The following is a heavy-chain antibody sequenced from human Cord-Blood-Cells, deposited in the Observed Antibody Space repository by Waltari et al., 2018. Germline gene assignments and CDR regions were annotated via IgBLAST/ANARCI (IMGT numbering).Heavy chain of an antibody. CDR3: ARDSRNWNDGGLY. CDR1: GGSISSSNW. V-gene: IGHV4-4*02. D-gene: IGHD1-1*01. J-gene: IGHJ4*02. CDR2: IYHSGST. Sequence: QVQLQESGPGLVKPSGTLSLTCAVSGGSISSSNWWSWVRQPPGKGLEWIGEIYHSGSTNYNPSLKRRVTISVDKSKNQFSLKLSAVTAADTAVYYCARDSRNWNDGGLYWGQGTLVTVSS.